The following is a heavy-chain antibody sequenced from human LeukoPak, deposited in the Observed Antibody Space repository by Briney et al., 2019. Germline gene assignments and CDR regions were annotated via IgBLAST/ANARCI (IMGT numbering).Heavy chain of an antibody. D-gene: IGHD3-10*01. J-gene: IGHJ4*02. V-gene: IGHV3-21*01. CDR2: ISSSSSYI. CDR3: ARDIWFAEFPFDY. Sequence: GGSLRLSCAASGFTLSSYSMNWVRQAPGKGLEWVSSISSSSSYIYYADSVKGRFTISRHNAKNSLYLQMNSLRAEDTAVYYCARDIWFAEFPFDYWGQGTLVTVSS. CDR1: GFTLSSYS.